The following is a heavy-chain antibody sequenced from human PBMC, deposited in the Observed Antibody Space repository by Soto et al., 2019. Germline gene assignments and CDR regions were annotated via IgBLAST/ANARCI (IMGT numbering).Heavy chain of an antibody. Sequence: EVQLVESGGGLVQPGGSLRLSCAASGFTFSSYSMNWVRQAPGKGLEWVSYISSSSSTIYYADSVKGRFTISRDTAKNSRDLQMNSLRDEDTAVYYCAREPRGSPRLYYFDYWGQGTLVTVSS. J-gene: IGHJ4*02. V-gene: IGHV3-48*02. CDR1: GFTFSSYS. CDR2: ISSSSSTI. CDR3: AREPRGSPRLYYFDY. D-gene: IGHD1-26*01.